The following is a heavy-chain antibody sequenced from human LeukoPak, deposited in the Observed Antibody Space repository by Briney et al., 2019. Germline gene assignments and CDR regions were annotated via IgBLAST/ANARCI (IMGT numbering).Heavy chain of an antibody. Sequence: VSVKVSCKAPGYSFTSYGITRVRQAPGQGLERMGWISAYNGYTNYAQKLQGRVTMSTDTSTTTAYMELRSLRSDDTAVYYCARVAQHRYYYYSSDYQYYFDYWGQGTLVTVSS. D-gene: IGHD3-22*01. J-gene: IGHJ4*02. V-gene: IGHV1-18*01. CDR1: GYSFTSYG. CDR3: ARVAQHRYYYYSSDYQYYFDY. CDR2: ISAYNGYT.